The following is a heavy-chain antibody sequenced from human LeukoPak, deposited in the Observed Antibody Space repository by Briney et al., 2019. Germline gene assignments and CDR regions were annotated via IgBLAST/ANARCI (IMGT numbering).Heavy chain of an antibody. J-gene: IGHJ4*02. CDR3: ARLDGYSGYDYYFDY. V-gene: IGHV5-51*01. CDR1: GYCFTSYW. Sequence: GESLKISWTGSGYCFTSYWIGWVRQMPGKGLEWMGVIYPGDSDTRYSPSFQGQVTISADKSISTAYLQWSILKASNTAMYYCARLDGYSGYDYYFDYWGQGTLVTVSS. D-gene: IGHD5-12*01. CDR2: IYPGDSDT.